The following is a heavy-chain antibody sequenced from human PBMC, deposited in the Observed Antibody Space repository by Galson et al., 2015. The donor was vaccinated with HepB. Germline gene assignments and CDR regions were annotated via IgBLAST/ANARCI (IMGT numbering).Heavy chain of an antibody. D-gene: IGHD2-2*01. J-gene: IGHJ6*03. CDR1: GFTFSSYN. V-gene: IGHV3-21*01. CDR3: ARYCSSTSRQTNIYYYYYYMDV. Sequence: SLRLSCAASGFTFSSYNMNWVRQAPGKGLEWVSSISSSSSYIYYADSVKGRFTISRDNAKNSLYLQMNSLRAEDTAVYYCARYCSSTSRQTNIYYYYYYMDVWGKGTTVTVSS. CDR2: ISSSSSYI.